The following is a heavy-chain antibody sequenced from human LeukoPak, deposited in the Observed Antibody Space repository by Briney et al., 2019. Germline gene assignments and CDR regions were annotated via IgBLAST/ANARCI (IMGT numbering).Heavy chain of an antibody. Sequence: GGSLRLSCAASGFTFSTYFMHWVRQAPGKGLEWVAVIASDGSHTFYVESVKGRFTISRDNSKNTLYLQMNSQRAEDTAVYFCARERQDTIVHSGAFDIWGQGTMVTVSS. CDR2: IASDGSHT. D-gene: IGHD3-10*01. V-gene: IGHV3-30-3*01. J-gene: IGHJ3*02. CDR3: ARERQDTIVHSGAFDI. CDR1: GFTFSTYF.